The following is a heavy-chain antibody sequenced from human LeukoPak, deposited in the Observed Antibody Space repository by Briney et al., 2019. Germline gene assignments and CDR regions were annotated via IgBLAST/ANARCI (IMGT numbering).Heavy chain of an antibody. J-gene: IGHJ4*02. CDR1: GFTFSSYG. V-gene: IGHV3-23*01. D-gene: IGHD1-26*01. CDR2: ISGSGGST. CDR3: AKDPGEWELFRFDY. Sequence: PGGSLRLSCAASGFTFSSYGMHWVRQAPGKGLEWVSAISGSGGSTYYADSVKGRFTISRDNSKNTLYLQMNSLRAEDTAVYYCAKDPGEWELFRFDYWGQGTLVTVSS.